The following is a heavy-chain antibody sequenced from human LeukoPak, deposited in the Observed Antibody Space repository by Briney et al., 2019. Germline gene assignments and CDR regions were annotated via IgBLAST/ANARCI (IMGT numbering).Heavy chain of an antibody. CDR3: ARGPGYCSGGNCLEFCQH. CDR2: INPSGGGA. CDR1: GYTFTTYY. J-gene: IGHJ1*01. D-gene: IGHD2-15*01. Sequence: GASVRVSCKASGYTFTTYYIHWVRQAPGQGLEWMGTINPSGGGATYAQKFQGRVTMTRDTSTTTVYMELSSLRSEDTAVYYCARGPGYCSGGNCLEFCQHWGQGTWSPSPQ. V-gene: IGHV1-46*01.